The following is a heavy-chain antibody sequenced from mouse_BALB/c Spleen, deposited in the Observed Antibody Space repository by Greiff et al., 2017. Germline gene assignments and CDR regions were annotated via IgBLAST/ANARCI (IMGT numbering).Heavy chain of an antibody. V-gene: IGHV2-9-2*01. CDR3: VRDNGYSDYAMDY. CDR2: IWTGGGT. CDR1: GFSLTSYD. Sequence: QVQLKESGPGLVAPSQSLSITCTVSGFSLTSYDISWIRQPPGKGLEWLGVIWTGGGTNYNSAFMSRLSISKDNSKSQVFLKMNSLQTDDTAIYYCVRDNGYSDYAMDYWGQGTSVTVSS. D-gene: IGHD2-3*01. J-gene: IGHJ4*01.